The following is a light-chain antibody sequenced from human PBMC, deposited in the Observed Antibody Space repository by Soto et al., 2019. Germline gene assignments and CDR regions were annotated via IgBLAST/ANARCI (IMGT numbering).Light chain of an antibody. CDR3: QQSYSTPGT. CDR1: QSVSKY. Sequence: DIQMTQSPSSLSASVGDRVTITCRASQSVSKYLNWYQQNPGKAPKLLIYGAISLHSGVPSRVSGSGSGTYFTLTISNLQPEDFASYYCQQSYSTPGTFGQGTKVEIK. CDR2: GAI. J-gene: IGKJ1*01. V-gene: IGKV1-39*01.